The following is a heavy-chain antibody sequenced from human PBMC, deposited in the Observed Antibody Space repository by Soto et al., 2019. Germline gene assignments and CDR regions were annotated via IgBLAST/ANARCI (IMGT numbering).Heavy chain of an antibody. CDR2: ISYDGSNK. Sequence: GGSLRLSCAASGFTFSSYAMHWVRQAPGKGLEWVAVISYDGSNKYYADSVKGRFTISRDNSKNTLYLQMNSLRAEDTAVYYCARFSLNSSSWSFDYWGQGTLVTVSS. D-gene: IGHD6-13*01. CDR3: ARFSLNSSSWSFDY. V-gene: IGHV3-30-3*01. J-gene: IGHJ4*02. CDR1: GFTFSSYA.